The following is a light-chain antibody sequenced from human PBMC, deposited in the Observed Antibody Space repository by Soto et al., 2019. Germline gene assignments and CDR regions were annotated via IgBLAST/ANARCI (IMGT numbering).Light chain of an antibody. CDR1: QNIISW. Sequence: DIQMTQSPSTLSASVGDRVTITCRASQNIISWLAWYQQKPGKAPKLLTYKASSLESGVPSRFSGRGSGTEFTLTINSLQPDDFSTYYCQQYISFPRTFGQGTKLEIK. V-gene: IGKV1-5*03. CDR3: QQYISFPRT. J-gene: IGKJ2*02. CDR2: KAS.